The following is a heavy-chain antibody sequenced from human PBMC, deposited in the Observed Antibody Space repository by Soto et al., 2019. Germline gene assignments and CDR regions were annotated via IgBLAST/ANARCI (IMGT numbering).Heavy chain of an antibody. D-gene: IGHD4-17*01. CDR3: ARSPPLRPPWP. Sequence: ASVKVSCKASGYTFTSYGISWVRQAPGQGLEWMGWISAYNGNTNYAQKFQGRVTMTRDTSISTAYMELSRLRSDDTAVYYCARSPPLRPPWPWGQGTLVTVSS. CDR1: GYTFTSYG. V-gene: IGHV1-18*01. CDR2: ISAYNGNT. J-gene: IGHJ5*02.